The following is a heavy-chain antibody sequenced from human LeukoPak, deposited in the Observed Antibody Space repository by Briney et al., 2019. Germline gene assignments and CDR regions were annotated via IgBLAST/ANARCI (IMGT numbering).Heavy chain of an antibody. CDR3: ARGLSGSYYGDYFDF. CDR2: INHIGST. Sequence: PSETLSLTCAVYVGSFSGYYWSWIRQPPGKGLEWIGEINHIGSTNYNASLKSRVIISVDMSKNQFSLTLTSVTAADTAVYYCARGLSGSYYGDYFDFWGQGTLVTVSS. J-gene: IGHJ4*02. V-gene: IGHV4-34*01. D-gene: IGHD1-26*01. CDR1: VGSFSGYY.